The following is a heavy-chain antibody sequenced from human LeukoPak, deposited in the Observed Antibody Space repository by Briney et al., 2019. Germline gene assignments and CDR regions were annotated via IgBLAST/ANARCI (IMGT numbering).Heavy chain of an antibody. CDR1: GFTFSSYA. D-gene: IGHD1-26*01. J-gene: IGHJ3*02. V-gene: IGHV3-23*01. CDR3: AKDRAGDSRSYYDAFDI. Sequence: PGGSLRLSCAASGFTFSSYAMSWVRQAPGKGLEWVSAISGSGGSTYYADSEKGRFTISRDNSKNTLYLQMNSLRAEDTAVYYCAKDRAGDSRSYYDAFDIWGQGTMVTVSS. CDR2: ISGSGGST.